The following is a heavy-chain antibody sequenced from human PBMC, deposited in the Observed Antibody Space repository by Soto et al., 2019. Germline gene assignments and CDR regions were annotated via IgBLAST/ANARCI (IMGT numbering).Heavy chain of an antibody. CDR2: ISYDGSNK. D-gene: IGHD2-15*01. Sequence: QVQLVESGGGVVQPGRSLRLSCAASGFTFSSYGMHWVRQAPGKGLEWVAVISYDGSNKYYADSVKGRFTISRDNSKNTLYRQKNSLRAEDTAVYYCAKRRQITSLLLDYFDYWGQGTLVTVSS. CDR3: AKRRQITSLLLDYFDY. J-gene: IGHJ4*02. V-gene: IGHV3-30*18. CDR1: GFTFSSYG.